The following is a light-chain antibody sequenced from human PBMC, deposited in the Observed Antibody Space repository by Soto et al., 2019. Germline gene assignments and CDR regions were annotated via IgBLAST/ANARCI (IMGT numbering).Light chain of an antibody. V-gene: IGLV2-11*01. Sequence: QSALTQPRSVSGSPEQSVTLSCPGSASDVGDYNYVSWYQRHPGKAPKLVIYDVNKRPSGVPDRFSGSKSGNAASLTISGLQAEDEADYYCCSFAGSHTLYVFGTGTKVTVL. CDR2: DVN. J-gene: IGLJ1*01. CDR1: ASDVGDYNY. CDR3: CSFAGSHTLYV.